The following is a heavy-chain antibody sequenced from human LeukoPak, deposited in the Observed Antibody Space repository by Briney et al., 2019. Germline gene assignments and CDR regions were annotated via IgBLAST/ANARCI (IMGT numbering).Heavy chain of an antibody. CDR1: GYTFTSYY. J-gene: IGHJ5*02. V-gene: IGHV1-46*01. CDR3: ARRVGYCSSTSCKRVWFDP. D-gene: IGHD2-2*01. Sequence: ASVKVSCKASGYTFTSYYMHWVRQAPGQGLEWMGIINPSSGSTSYVQKFQGRVTMTRDTSTSTVYMELSGLRSEDTAMYYCARRVGYCSSTSCKRVWFDPWGQGTLVTVSS. CDR2: INPSSGST.